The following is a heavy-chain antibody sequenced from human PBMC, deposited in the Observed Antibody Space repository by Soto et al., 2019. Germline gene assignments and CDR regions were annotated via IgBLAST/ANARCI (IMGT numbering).Heavy chain of an antibody. Sequence: QLQLQESGSGLVKPSQTLSLTCGVSGGSISSGGYSWSWIRQPPGTGLEWIVYIYHSGNTYYNPSLKSRVTISVDRSNNQFSLKLSSGTAADTAVYYCARVSSGGEFFDYWGQGTLVTVSS. J-gene: IGHJ4*02. CDR1: GGSISSGGYS. CDR2: IYHSGNT. CDR3: ARVSSGGEFFDY. V-gene: IGHV4-30-2*01. D-gene: IGHD3-10*01.